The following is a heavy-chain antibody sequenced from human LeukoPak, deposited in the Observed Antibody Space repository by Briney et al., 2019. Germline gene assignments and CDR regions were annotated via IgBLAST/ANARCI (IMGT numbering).Heavy chain of an antibody. V-gene: IGHV4-39*07. CDR2: IYYSGST. CDR3: ARNYYYDSSGYYYPDY. Sequence: SETLSLTCTVSGGSISSSSYYWGWIRQPPGKGLEWIGSIYYSGSTYYNPSLKSRVTISVDTSKNQFSLKLSPVTAADTAVYYCARNYYYDSSGYYYPDYWGQGTLVTVSS. J-gene: IGHJ4*02. D-gene: IGHD3-22*01. CDR1: GGSISSSSYY.